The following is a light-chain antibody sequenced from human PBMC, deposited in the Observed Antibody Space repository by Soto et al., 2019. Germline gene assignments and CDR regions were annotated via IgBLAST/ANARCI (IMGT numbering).Light chain of an antibody. CDR3: QHYTGPPTT. CDR2: GAS. V-gene: IGKV3-20*01. CDR1: QTVSRNY. J-gene: IGKJ5*01. Sequence: IILKQSPDTLSLSPGESLTLSCRASQTVSRNYLAWCQQRPGQAPRLLIYGASTRAAGIPDRFSCSGSGKDITLTITRLEPEDSAVYFCQHYTGPPTTFGQGTRLEIK.